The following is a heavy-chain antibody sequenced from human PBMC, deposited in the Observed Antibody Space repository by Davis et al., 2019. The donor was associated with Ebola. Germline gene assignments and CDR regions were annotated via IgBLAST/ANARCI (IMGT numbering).Heavy chain of an antibody. J-gene: IGHJ4*02. CDR1: GDSISTYY. CDR3: ARHYGSGTYPLDY. D-gene: IGHD3-10*01. V-gene: IGHV4-59*08. CDR2: IYYTGST. Sequence: SETLSLTCTVSGDSISTYYWSWIRQPPGKGLEWIGFIYYTGSTNYSPSLKSRLTISLDTSKNQFSLKLSSVTAADTAVYYCARHYGSGTYPLDYWGQGTLVTVSS.